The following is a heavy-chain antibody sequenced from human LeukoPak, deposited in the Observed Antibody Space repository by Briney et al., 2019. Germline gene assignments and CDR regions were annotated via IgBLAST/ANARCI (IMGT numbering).Heavy chain of an antibody. CDR3: ARGGPGEFGELFYYFDY. CDR1: GGSFSGYY. J-gene: IGHJ4*02. Sequence: PSETLSLTCAVYGGSFSGYYWSWIRQPPGKGLEWIGEINHSGSTNYNPSLKSRVTISVDTSKNQFSLKLSSVTAADTAVYYCARGGPGEFGELFYYFDYWGQGTLVTVSS. D-gene: IGHD3-10*01. V-gene: IGHV4-34*01. CDR2: INHSGST.